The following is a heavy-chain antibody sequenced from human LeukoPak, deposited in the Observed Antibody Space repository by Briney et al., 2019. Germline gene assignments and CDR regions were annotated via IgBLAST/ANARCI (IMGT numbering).Heavy chain of an antibody. CDR3: AAPRDYSYGMAV. Sequence: GGSLRLSCAASGFTFTTYWMSWVRQAPGKGLEWVANIKQDGSEKYYMDSVKGRFTISRDNAKNSLFLQMNGLRAEDTAVYYCAAPRDYSYGMAVWGQGTTVTVSS. V-gene: IGHV3-7*01. CDR2: IKQDGSEK. J-gene: IGHJ6*02. CDR1: GFTFTTYW.